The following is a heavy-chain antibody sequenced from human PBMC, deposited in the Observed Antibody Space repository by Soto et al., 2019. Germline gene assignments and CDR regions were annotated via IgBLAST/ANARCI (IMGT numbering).Heavy chain of an antibody. CDR2: INPSGGST. D-gene: IGHD2-2*02. Sequence: NVSCKASGYTFTSYYMHWVRQAPGQGLEWMGIINPSGGSTSYAQKFQGRVTMTRDTSTSTVYMELSSLRSEDTAVYYCARGMSTGYCSSTSCYTRTGPRNWFDPWGQGTLVTVSS. CDR3: ARGMSTGYCSSTSCYTRTGPRNWFDP. V-gene: IGHV1-46*01. J-gene: IGHJ5*02. CDR1: GYTFTSYY.